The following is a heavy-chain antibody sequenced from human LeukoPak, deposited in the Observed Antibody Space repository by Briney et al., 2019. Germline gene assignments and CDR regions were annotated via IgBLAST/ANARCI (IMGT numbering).Heavy chain of an antibody. CDR3: AILRGLRNLRYYYYGMDV. CDR2: IYYSGST. D-gene: IGHD1-14*01. J-gene: IGHJ6*02. V-gene: IGHV4-59*01. CDR1: GDSISSYY. Sequence: PSETLSLTCTVSGDSISSYYWSWIRQPPGKGLEWIGYIYYSGSTNYNTALKSRVTISVDTSKNQFSLKLSSVTAADTAVYYCAILRGLRNLRYYYYGMDVWGQGTTVTVSS.